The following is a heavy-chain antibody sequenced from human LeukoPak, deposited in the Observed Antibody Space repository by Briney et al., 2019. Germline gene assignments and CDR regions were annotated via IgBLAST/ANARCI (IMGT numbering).Heavy chain of an antibody. V-gene: IGHV3-7*01. CDR1: GFNFSDFW. J-gene: IGHJ4*02. CDR2: IKEDGGEE. Sequence: GGSLRLSCAASGFNFSDFWMTWVRQIPGKGLQWVANIKEDGGEEYHVDSVKGRFAISRDNTKRSLFLQMNSLRAEDAGVYYCARVPGTWWLHDYWGQGTLVTVSS. CDR3: ARVPGTWWLHDY. D-gene: IGHD5-12*01.